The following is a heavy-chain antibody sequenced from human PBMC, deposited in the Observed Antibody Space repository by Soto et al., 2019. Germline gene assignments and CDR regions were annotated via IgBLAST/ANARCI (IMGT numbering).Heavy chain of an antibody. V-gene: IGHV1-2*04. CDR2: INPNSGGT. D-gene: IGHD3-9*01. CDR1: GYTFTGYY. Sequence: ASVKVSCKASGYTFTGYYMHWVRQAPGQGLEWMGWINPNSGGTNYAQKFQGWVTMTRDTSISTAYMELSRLRSDDTAVYYCARDCPGDPQYYDILTCDTSAYGMDVLGQETTLTVSS. J-gene: IGHJ6*02. CDR3: ARDCPGDPQYYDILTCDTSAYGMDV.